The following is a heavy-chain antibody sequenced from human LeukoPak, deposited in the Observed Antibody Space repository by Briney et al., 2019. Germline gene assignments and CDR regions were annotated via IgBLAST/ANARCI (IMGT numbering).Heavy chain of an antibody. V-gene: IGHV1-18*01. CDR1: GGTFNSFA. CDR2: IGAYNGNT. J-gene: IGHJ3*02. Sequence: ASVKVSCKVSGGTFNSFAISWVRQAPGQGLEWMGWIGAYNGNTNYAQKLQGRVTMTTDTSTSTAYMELRSLRSDDTAVYYCARNERWLQFGTPIDAFDIWGQGTMVTVSS. D-gene: IGHD5-24*01. CDR3: ARNERWLQFGTPIDAFDI.